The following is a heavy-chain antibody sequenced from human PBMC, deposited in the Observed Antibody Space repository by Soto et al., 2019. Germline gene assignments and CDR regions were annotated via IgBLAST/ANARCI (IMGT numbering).Heavy chain of an antibody. CDR1: GFTFTNYA. CDR3: AKDHYGPDP. V-gene: IGHV3-23*01. J-gene: IGHJ5*02. D-gene: IGHD4-17*01. Sequence: GSLRLSCVASGFTFTNYAMTWVRQAPGKGLEWVSAITGSGGSAYYADSMQGRFTISRDNSKNTVFLQMSSLRAEDTAVYYCAKDHYGPDPWGQGTVVTVSS. CDR2: ITGSGGSA.